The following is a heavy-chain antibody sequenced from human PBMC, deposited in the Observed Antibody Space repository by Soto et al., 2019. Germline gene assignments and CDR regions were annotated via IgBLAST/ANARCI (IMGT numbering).Heavy chain of an antibody. CDR3: AHSFCVSSNLVLCALDV. J-gene: IGHJ6*02. D-gene: IGHD2-8*02. Sequence: QITLKESGPTQVKPTQTLTLTCTFSGFSLSTPGVGVGWIRQPPGKALEWLALIYWDDDKRYSQSLKSWLTITKDTSKNQVVLTVTNMDPVDTATYYCAHSFCVSSNLVLCALDVWGQGTTVTVSS. V-gene: IGHV2-5*02. CDR2: IYWDDDK. CDR1: GFSLSTPGVG.